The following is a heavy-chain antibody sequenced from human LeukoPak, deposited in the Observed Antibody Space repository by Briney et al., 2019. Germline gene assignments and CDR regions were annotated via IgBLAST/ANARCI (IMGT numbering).Heavy chain of an antibody. Sequence: GGSLRLSCVASGLTVSNHWMSWVRQAPVKGLEWVANIKQERGQEYYVDSVKGRFTISKDSAKNSLYLQMNSLRVEDTAMYYCASLDTAKQPLANHWGQGTLVTVSS. J-gene: IGHJ5*02. CDR1: GLTVSNHW. V-gene: IGHV3-7*03. CDR2: IKQERGQE. D-gene: IGHD5-18*01. CDR3: ASLDTAKQPLANH.